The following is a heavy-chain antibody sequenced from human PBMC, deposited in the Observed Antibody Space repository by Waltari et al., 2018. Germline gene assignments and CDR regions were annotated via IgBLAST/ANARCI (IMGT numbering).Heavy chain of an antibody. CDR3: ARARYCEGGSCKIDP. J-gene: IGHJ5*02. CDR1: GDSITNGWYY. Sequence: QVQLQESGPGLVKPSQTLSLSCDVSGDSITNGWYYWTWIRQPAGKGLEWIGYIQLSGGTKDNPTLRSRVTILSDTSKNLFSLSLSSVTAADTAVYYCARARYCEGGSCKIDPWGQGTLVIVSS. V-gene: IGHV4-61*02. CDR2: IQLSGGT. D-gene: IGHD2-15*01.